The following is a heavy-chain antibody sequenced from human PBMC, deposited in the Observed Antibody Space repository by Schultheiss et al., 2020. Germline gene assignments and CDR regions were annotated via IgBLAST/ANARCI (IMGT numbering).Heavy chain of an antibody. V-gene: IGHV3-23*01. J-gene: IGHJ3*02. CDR2: ISGGDHYT. CDR3: ALVFWGVHDTLDI. Sequence: GGSLRLSCAASGFTFTNYAMNWVRQAPGKGLEWVSSISGGDHYTFYADSVKGRFTISRDSPTNTLFLQMNNLRAEDTALYFCALVFWGVHDTLDIWGQGTMVTVSS. CDR1: GFTFTNYA. D-gene: IGHD3-3*01.